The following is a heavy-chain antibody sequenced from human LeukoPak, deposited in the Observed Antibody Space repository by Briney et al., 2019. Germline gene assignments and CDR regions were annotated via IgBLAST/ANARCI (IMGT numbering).Heavy chain of an antibody. D-gene: IGHD1-26*01. V-gene: IGHV4-34*01. Sequence: SETLSLTYAVFGGSFSNYYLHSIRQPPGKGLEWIGEIDHSGNTKYSPSLKNRLTISVDTSKNQFSLNLSSVTATAVYYCVIFIIGTTTTDYWGQGTLVTVSS. CDR1: GGSFSNYY. J-gene: IGHJ4*02. CDR2: IDHSGNT. CDR3: VIFIIGTTTTDY.